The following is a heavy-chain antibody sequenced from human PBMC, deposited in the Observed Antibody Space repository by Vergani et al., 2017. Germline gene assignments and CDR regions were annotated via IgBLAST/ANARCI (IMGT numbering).Heavy chain of an antibody. V-gene: IGHV4-61*02. CDR2: IYTSGST. D-gene: IGHD3-9*01. CDR1: GGSISSGSYY. J-gene: IGHJ3*02. Sequence: QVQLQESGPGLVKPSQTLSLTCTVSGGSISSGSYYWSWIRQPAGKGLEWIGRIYTSGSTNYNPSLKSRVTISVDTSKNQFSLKLSSVTAADTAVYYCAREYFDWFDAFDIWGQGTMVTVSS. CDR3: AREYFDWFDAFDI.